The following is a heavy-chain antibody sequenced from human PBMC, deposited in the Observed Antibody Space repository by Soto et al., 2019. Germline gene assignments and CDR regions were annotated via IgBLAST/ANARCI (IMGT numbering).Heavy chain of an antibody. J-gene: IGHJ4*02. Sequence: GGSLRLSCAASGFTFSMYWMHWVRQVPGKGPEWVSRINDDGISTNYADSVKGRFTISRDDAKNTLYLQMNALRVEDTAVYYCTRGPRSTSTGTGAFWGQGTLVTVSS. CDR3: TRGPRSTSTGTGAF. V-gene: IGHV3-74*01. CDR1: GFTFSMYW. D-gene: IGHD1-1*01. CDR2: INDDGIST.